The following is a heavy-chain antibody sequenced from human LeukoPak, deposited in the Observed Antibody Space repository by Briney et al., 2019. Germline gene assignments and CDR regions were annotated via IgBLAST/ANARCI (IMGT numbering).Heavy chain of an antibody. Sequence: PGGSLRLSCAASGFTFSSYSMNWVRQAPGKGLEWVSSTSRGSTYMYYADSVKGRFTISRDNAQNSMYLQMNSLRAEDTAVYYCGRVGGRSKAAKGDAFDIWGQGTMVTVSS. V-gene: IGHV3-21*01. CDR1: GFTFSSYS. CDR2: TSRGSTYM. J-gene: IGHJ3*02. D-gene: IGHD6-6*01. CDR3: GRVGGRSKAAKGDAFDI.